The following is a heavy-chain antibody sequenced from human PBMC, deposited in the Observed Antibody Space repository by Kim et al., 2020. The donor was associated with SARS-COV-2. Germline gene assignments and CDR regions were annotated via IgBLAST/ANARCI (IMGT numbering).Heavy chain of an antibody. D-gene: IGHD3-10*01. V-gene: IGHV3-66*01. CDR3: ARTGSGSYYTLGY. J-gene: IGHJ4*02. Sequence: YAGAGKGRFTISRDESKNTLYLQMSSLRAEDTAVYYCARTGSGSYYTLGYWGQGTLVTVSS.